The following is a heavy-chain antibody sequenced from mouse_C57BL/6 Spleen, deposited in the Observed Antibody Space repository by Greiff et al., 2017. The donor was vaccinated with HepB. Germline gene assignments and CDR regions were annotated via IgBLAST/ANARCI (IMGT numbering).Heavy chain of an antibody. V-gene: IGHV5-4*01. Sequence: EVKLMESGGGLVKPGGSLKLSCAASGFTFSSYAMSWVRQTPEKRLEWVATISDGGSYTYYPDNVKGRFTISRDNAKNNLYLQMSHLKSEDTAMYYCAREGSRLGPFDYWGQGTTLTVSS. CDR2: ISDGGSYT. CDR1: GFTFSSYA. CDR3: AREGSRLGPFDY. J-gene: IGHJ2*01. D-gene: IGHD4-1*01.